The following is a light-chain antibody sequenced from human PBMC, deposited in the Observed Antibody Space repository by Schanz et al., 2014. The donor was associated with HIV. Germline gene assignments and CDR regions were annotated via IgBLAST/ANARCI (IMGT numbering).Light chain of an antibody. J-gene: IGLJ3*02. CDR3: ATGDDSLSAGWV. V-gene: IGLV1-40*01. CDR2: GNN. CDR1: SSNIGAGYD. Sequence: QSVLTQPPSLSGAPGQRVSLSCNGSSSNIGAGYDVHWYHHLPGSAPKLLISGNNNRPSGVPDRFSGSKSGTSATLDITGVQTGDEAEYYCATGDDSLSAGWVFGGGTKLTVL.